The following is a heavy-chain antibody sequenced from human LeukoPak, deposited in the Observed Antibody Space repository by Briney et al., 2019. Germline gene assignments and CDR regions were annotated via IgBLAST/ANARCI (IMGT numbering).Heavy chain of an antibody. CDR3: AREHLIWFVGPGDY. D-gene: IGHD3-10*01. V-gene: IGHV3-21*01. Sequence: GGSLRLSCAASGFTFSSYSMNWVRQAPGKGLEWVSSISSSSSYIYYADSVKGRFTISRDNAKNSLYLQMNSLRAEDTAVYYCAREHLIWFVGPGDYWGQGTLVTVSS. J-gene: IGHJ4*02. CDR1: GFTFSSYS. CDR2: ISSSSSYI.